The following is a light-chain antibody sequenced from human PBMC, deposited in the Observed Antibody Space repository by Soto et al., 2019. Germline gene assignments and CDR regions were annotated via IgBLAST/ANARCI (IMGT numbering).Light chain of an antibody. V-gene: IGKV3-11*01. CDR1: QSVGRY. J-gene: IGKJ1*01. Sequence: EIVLTQSPATLSLSPGERATLSCRASQSVGRYFAWYQQKPGQAPRLRIYDSSKSATGIPARFSGSGSGTDFTLTLSSLEPGDFAIYHCQQRRNWPLKLGQDTNGDIK. CDR3: QQRRNWPLK. CDR2: DSS.